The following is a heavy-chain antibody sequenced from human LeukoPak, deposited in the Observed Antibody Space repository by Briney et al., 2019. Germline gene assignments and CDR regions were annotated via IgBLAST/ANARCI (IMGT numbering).Heavy chain of an antibody. D-gene: IGHD3-22*01. Sequence: GGSLRLSCAASGFTFSSYGMHWVRQAPGKGLEWVAVISYDGSNKYYADSVKGRFTISRDNFKNTLYLQMNSLRAEDTAVYYCAREARITMIVVADLDPWGQGTLVTVSS. V-gene: IGHV3-30*03. CDR2: ISYDGSNK. CDR1: GFTFSSYG. CDR3: AREARITMIVVADLDP. J-gene: IGHJ5*02.